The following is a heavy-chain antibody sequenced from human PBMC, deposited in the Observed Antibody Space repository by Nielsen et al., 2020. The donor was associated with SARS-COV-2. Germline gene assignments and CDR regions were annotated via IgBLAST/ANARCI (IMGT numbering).Heavy chain of an antibody. D-gene: IGHD5-18*01. CDR1: KFTFDHYA. J-gene: IGHJ4*02. CDR3: AIPSSGYNFGIFDS. V-gene: IGHV3-23*01. Sequence: GESLKISCAASKFTFDHYAMHWVRQAPGKGLEWVSAISRSGDTTYYADSVKGRFTISRDNSKETLYLQINSLRAEDTAVYYCAIPSSGYNFGIFDSWGQGTLVTVSS. CDR2: ISRSGDTT.